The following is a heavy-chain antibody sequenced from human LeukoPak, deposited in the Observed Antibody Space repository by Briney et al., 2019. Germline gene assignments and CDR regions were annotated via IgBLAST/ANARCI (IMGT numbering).Heavy chain of an antibody. CDR3: ARVMMGATATTFHYYCMDV. D-gene: IGHD4-11*01. Sequence: PGGSLRLSCAASGFTFSHYSIDWVRQAPGKGLERVASITSSSSHIYYADSVKGRFTISRDNAKNALYLQMNSLRAEDTAIYYCARVMMGATATTFHYYCMDVWGVGTTVTVSS. CDR2: ITSSSSHI. V-gene: IGHV3-21*01. J-gene: IGHJ6*03. CDR1: GFTFSHYS.